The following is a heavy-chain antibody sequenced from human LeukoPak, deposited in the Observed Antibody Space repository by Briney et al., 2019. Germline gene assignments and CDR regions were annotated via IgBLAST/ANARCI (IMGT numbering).Heavy chain of an antibody. Sequence: ASVKVSCKASGGTFSSYAISWVRQAPGQGLEWMGGIIPIFGTANYAQKFQGRVTITADESTSTAYMELSSLRSEDTAVYYCAREIIAVAGTYGRIGFDPWGQGTLVTVSS. J-gene: IGHJ5*02. CDR2: IIPIFGTA. CDR3: AREIIAVAGTYGRIGFDP. CDR1: GGTFSSYA. V-gene: IGHV1-69*13. D-gene: IGHD6-19*01.